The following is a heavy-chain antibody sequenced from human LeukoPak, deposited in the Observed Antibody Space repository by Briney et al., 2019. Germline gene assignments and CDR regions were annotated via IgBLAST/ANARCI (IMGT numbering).Heavy chain of an antibody. CDR3: ATDSSRWENFQH. CDR2: ISGSGGST. V-gene: IGHV3-23*01. CDR1: GFTFSSYA. J-gene: IGHJ1*01. Sequence: GGSLRLSCAASGFTFSSYAMSWVRQAPGKGLELVSAISGSGGSTYYADSVKGRLTISRDNSKNTLYLQMNSLRAEDTAVYYCATDSSRWENFQHWGQGTLVTVSS. D-gene: IGHD6-13*01.